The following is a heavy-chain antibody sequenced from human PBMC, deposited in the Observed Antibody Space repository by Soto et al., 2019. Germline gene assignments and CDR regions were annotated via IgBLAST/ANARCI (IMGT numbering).Heavy chain of an antibody. CDR1: GGSINSYY. J-gene: IGHJ5*01. V-gene: IGHV4-4*07. D-gene: IGHD2-8*01. CDR2: ISSGGSA. Sequence: QVPLQGSGPGLVKPSETLSLTCNVSGGSINSYYWSWIRQPAGKGLDWIGRISSGGSAIYNPSLKSRVTISVDTSKNQFSLRLTSVTAADTAVYFCARDAYPNWFDFWGQGTLVTVSS. CDR3: ARDAYPNWFDF.